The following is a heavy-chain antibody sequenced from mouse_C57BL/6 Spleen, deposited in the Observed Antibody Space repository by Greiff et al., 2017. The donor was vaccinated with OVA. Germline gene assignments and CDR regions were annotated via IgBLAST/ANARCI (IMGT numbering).Heavy chain of an antibody. Sequence: QVQLQQPGAELVKPGASVKLSCKASGYTFTSYWMHWVKQRPGQGLEWIGMIHPNSGSTNYNEKFKSKATLTVDKSSSTACMQLSSLTSEDSAVYYCARGIWDYDLACFSYWGQGTLVTVSA. J-gene: IGHJ3*01. CDR1: GYTFTSYW. V-gene: IGHV1-64*01. D-gene: IGHD2-4*01. CDR3: ARGIWDYDLACFSY. CDR2: IHPNSGST.